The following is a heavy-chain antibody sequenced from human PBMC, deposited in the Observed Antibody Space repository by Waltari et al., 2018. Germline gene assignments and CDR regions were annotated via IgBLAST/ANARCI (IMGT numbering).Heavy chain of an antibody. CDR2: INHSGST. CDR1: GGSFSGYY. J-gene: IGHJ2*01. Sequence: QVQLQQGGAGLLKPSETLSLTCAVYGGSFSGYYWSWIRQPPGKGLEWIGEINHSGSTNYNPPLKSRGTISVDPPKNQFYLKPSSVTAADTAVYYCARQKAIMVRGEVDLWGRCTLVTVSS. CDR3: ARQKAIMVRGEVDL. V-gene: IGHV4-34*01. D-gene: IGHD3-10*01.